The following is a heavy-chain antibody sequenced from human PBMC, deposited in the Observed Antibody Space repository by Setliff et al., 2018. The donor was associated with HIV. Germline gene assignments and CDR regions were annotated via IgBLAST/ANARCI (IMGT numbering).Heavy chain of an antibody. J-gene: IGHJ5*02. D-gene: IGHD4-4*01. CDR1: GYTFTSYD. V-gene: IGHV1-8*02. Sequence: ASVKVSCKASGYTFTSYDINWVRQATGQGLEWMGWMNPNSGNTGYAQKFQGRVTMTRNTSISTAYMELSSLRSEDTAVYYCAREPDYSNYYWFDPWGQGTRCTVSS. CDR3: AREPDYSNYYWFDP. CDR2: MNPNSGNT.